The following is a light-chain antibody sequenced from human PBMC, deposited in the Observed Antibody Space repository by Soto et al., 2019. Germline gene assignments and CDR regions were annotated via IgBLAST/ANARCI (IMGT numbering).Light chain of an antibody. CDR2: AAS. CDR1: QGISSS. V-gene: IGKV1-8*01. CDR3: PQYYSYSRT. J-gene: IGKJ1*01. Sequence: AIRMTQSPSSLSASTGDRVTITCRASQGISSSLAWYQQKPGKAPKLLIYAASTLQSGVPSRFSGSGSWPDFTLTILCLQSEDFATYYCPQYYSYSRTFGNGNKVEIK.